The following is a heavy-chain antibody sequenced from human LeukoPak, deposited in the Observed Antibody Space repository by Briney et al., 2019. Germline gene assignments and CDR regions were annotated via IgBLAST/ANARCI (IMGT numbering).Heavy chain of an antibody. J-gene: IGHJ3*01. V-gene: IGHV1-2*02. D-gene: IGHD3-22*01. CDR1: GYTFTNYF. CDR2: INAKNGDT. CDR3: VRDEGYYNSGAHYDVFDF. Sequence: GASVKVSCKASGYTFTNYFVQWVRQARGQGLEWMGWINAKNGDTEYSQIFQGRVTISMDTSTSTAYMELSRLRSDDTALYYCVRDEGYYNSGAHYDVFDFWGQGTMVTVSS.